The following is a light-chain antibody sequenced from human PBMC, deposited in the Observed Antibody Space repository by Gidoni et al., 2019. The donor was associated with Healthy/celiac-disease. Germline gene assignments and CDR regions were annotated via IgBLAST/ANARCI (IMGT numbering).Light chain of an antibody. V-gene: IGKV3-11*01. CDR2: DAS. CDR1: QRVSSY. J-gene: IGKJ3*01. Sequence: EIVLTQSPAPLSLSPGERATLSCRASQRVSSYLAWYQQKPGQAPRLLIFDASNRATGIPARFSGSGSVTDFTLTISSLVPEDFVVYYCQQRSNWLIFTFGPXTKVDIK. CDR3: QQRSNWLIFT.